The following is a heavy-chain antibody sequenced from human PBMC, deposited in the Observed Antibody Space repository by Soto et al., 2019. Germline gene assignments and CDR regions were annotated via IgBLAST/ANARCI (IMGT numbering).Heavy chain of an antibody. CDR1: GASTVSHYH. CDR3: ALALGPTTGLDY. Sequence: SETLSLTCSVSGASTVSHYHWTFIRQPPGKGLEWMGYIFISGTTFYNPSLTSRLSISMDTSGNHFSLELRSVTAADTAVYYCALALGPTTGLDYWGQGTLVTVSS. J-gene: IGHJ4*02. D-gene: IGHD1-26*01. V-gene: IGHV4-31*02. CDR2: IFISGTT.